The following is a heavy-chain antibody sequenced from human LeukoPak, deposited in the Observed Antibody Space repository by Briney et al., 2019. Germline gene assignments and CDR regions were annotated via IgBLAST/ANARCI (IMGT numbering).Heavy chain of an antibody. CDR2: MTPNSGNT. Sequence: PVASVKVSCKASGYTFTNFDVIWVRQATGQGLEWMGWMTPNSGNTAYAQKFQGRVTISKNTSISTAYMELNSLSSEDTAVYYCARGPRGYYCSGGSCYRDGFDLWGQGTMVTVSS. J-gene: IGHJ3*01. CDR1: GYTFTNFD. CDR3: ARGPRGYYCSGGSCYRDGFDL. D-gene: IGHD2-15*01. V-gene: IGHV1-8*03.